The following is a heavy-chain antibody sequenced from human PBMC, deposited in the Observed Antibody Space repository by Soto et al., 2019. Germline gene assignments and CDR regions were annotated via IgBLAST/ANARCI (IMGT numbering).Heavy chain of an antibody. CDR1: GGSISSYY. CDR3: ARGPPIVGNTTPLDS. Sequence: SETLSLTCTVSGGSISSYYWSWIRQPPGKGLEWIGYIYYGGSTNYNPSLKRRVTMSVDTSKNQFALTLTSVTAADTAVYFCARGPPIVGNTTPLDSWGQGTLVTVSS. CDR2: IYYGGST. D-gene: IGHD1-26*01. V-gene: IGHV4-59*12. J-gene: IGHJ4*02.